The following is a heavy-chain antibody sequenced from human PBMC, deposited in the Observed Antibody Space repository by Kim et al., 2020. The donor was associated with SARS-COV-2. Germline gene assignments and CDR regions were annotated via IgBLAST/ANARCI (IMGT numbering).Heavy chain of an antibody. J-gene: IGHJ5*02. CDR3: ARDIRGALRGIVVVPAAPFDP. CDR2: IYYSGST. CDR1: GGSISSSSYY. D-gene: IGHD2-2*01. V-gene: IGHV4-39*02. Sequence: SETLSLTCTVSGGSISSSSYYWGWIRQPPGKGLEWIGSIYYSGSTYYNPSLKSLVTISVDTSKNQFSLKLSSVTAADTAVYYCARDIRGALRGIVVVPAAPFDPWGQGTPVTVSS.